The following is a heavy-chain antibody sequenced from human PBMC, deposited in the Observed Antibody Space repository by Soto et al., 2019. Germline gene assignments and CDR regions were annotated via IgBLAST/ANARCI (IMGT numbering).Heavy chain of an antibody. CDR2: INGAGSST. D-gene: IGHD6-13*01. V-gene: IGHV3-74*01. CDR3: ARGGVPAALDV. CDR1: GFSFSNFW. J-gene: IGHJ6*02. Sequence: EVQLVESGGGLVQPGGSLRLSCAASGFSFSNFWMHWVRQAPGKGLVWVSHINGAGSSTSYADSVKGRFTISRDNAKNTLYLQMNSLRAEDTAVYYCARGGVPAALDVWGQGTTVTVSS.